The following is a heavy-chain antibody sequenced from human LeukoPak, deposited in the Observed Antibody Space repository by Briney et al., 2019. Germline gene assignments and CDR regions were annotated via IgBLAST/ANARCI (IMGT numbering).Heavy chain of an antibody. CDR3: ARGFPGYSSGWYLWYFDY. Sequence: ASVKVSCKASGYTFTGYYMHWVRQAPGQGLEWMGWINPNSGGTNYAQKFQGWVTMTRDTSISTAYMELSRLRSDDTAVYYCARGFPGYSSGWYLWYFDYWGQGTLVTVSS. V-gene: IGHV1-2*04. CDR1: GYTFTGYY. CDR2: INPNSGGT. J-gene: IGHJ4*02. D-gene: IGHD6-19*01.